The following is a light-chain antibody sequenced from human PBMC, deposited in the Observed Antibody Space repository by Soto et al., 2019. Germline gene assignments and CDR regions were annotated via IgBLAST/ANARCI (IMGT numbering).Light chain of an antibody. CDR2: SND. CDR1: SSNIGSNY. J-gene: IGLJ2*01. CDR3: SSYTSSSTVV. Sequence: QSVLTQPPSASGTPGQRVTVSCSGSSSNIGSNYVYWYQLLPGTAPKLLIYSNDQRPSGVPDRFSGSKFGTSASLVISGLRSEDEADYYCSSYTSSSTVVFGGGTKLTVL. V-gene: IGLV1-47*02.